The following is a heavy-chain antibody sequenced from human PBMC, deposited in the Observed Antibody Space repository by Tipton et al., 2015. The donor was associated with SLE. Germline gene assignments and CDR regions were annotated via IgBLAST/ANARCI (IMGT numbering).Heavy chain of an antibody. Sequence: GHVTISADKSISTAYLQWSSLKASDTAMYYCARQGGVKDAFDIWGQGTMVTVSS. CDR3: ARQGGVKDAFDI. J-gene: IGHJ3*02. D-gene: IGHD3-10*01. V-gene: IGHV5-10-1*01.